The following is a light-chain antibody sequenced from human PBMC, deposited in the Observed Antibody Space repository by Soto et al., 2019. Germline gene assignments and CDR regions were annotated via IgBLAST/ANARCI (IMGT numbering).Light chain of an antibody. J-gene: IGKJ2*01. CDR2: AAS. CDR1: QSVGSY. V-gene: IGKV3-11*01. Sequence: EIVLTQSPATLSLSPGERVTLSCRASQSVGSYLAWYQQKPGQAPRLLIYAASNRATGIPARFSGSGSGTDFSLTISSLESEDFAVYYCQHRGKWPRTFGQGTKLEIK. CDR3: QHRGKWPRT.